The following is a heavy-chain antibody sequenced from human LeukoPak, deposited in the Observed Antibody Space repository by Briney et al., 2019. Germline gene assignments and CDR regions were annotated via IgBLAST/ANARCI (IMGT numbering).Heavy chain of an antibody. D-gene: IGHD3-10*01. V-gene: IGHV1-2*02. J-gene: IGHJ4*02. CDR1: GYSFTSYY. CDR2: INPNSGGT. CDR3: ARDFPGGSPAY. Sequence: ASVKVSCKASGYSFTSYYMYWVRQAPGQGLEWMGWINPNSGGTNYAQKFQGRVTMARDTSISTAYMEVSRLRSDDTALYYCARDFPGGSPAYWGQGTLVTVSS.